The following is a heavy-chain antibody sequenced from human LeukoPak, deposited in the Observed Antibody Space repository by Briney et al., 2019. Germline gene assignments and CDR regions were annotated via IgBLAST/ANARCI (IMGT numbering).Heavy chain of an antibody. V-gene: IGHV2-5*01. D-gene: IGHD3-22*01. Sequence: SGPTLVKPTQTLTLTCTFSGFSLSTSAVGVGWVRQPPGKALEWLALIFWNDDTRYRPSLESRLTITKDTSKNLVVLTLTTVDPVDTGTYFCAHIRSITAIVVDEFYFDYWGQGALVTVSS. J-gene: IGHJ4*02. CDR3: AHIRSITAIVVDEFYFDY. CDR2: IFWNDDT. CDR1: GFSLSTSAVG.